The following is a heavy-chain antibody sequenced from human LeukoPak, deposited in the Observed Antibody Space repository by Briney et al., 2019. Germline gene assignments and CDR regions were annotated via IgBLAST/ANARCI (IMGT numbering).Heavy chain of an antibody. D-gene: IGHD7-27*01. CDR3: AKDLHNWGCDS. CDR1: GFTFSSYF. J-gene: IGHJ5*01. CDR2: ISQNNRK. V-gene: IGHV3-69-1*01. Sequence: PGGSLRLSCAASGFTFSSYFMNWVRQAPGKGLEWVSGISQNNRKFYADSVTGRFTISRDNSKNSLYLQMNTLRPEDTAVYYCAKDLHNWGCDSWGQGTLVTVSS.